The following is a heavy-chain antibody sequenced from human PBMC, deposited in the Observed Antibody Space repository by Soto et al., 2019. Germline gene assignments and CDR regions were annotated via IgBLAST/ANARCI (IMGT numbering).Heavy chain of an antibody. CDR3: AKDRYYGSGENWFDP. CDR1: GFTFSSYA. D-gene: IGHD3-10*01. Sequence: GGSLSLSCAASGFTFSSYAMSWVRQAPGKGLEWVSAISGSGGSTYYADSVKGRFTISRDNSKNTLYLQMNSLRAEDTAVYYCAKDRYYGSGENWFDPWGQGTLVTVSS. V-gene: IGHV3-23*01. J-gene: IGHJ5*02. CDR2: ISGSGGST.